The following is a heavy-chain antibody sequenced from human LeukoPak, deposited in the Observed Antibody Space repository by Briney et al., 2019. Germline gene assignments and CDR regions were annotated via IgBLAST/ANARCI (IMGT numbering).Heavy chain of an antibody. D-gene: IGHD3-22*01. J-gene: IGHJ6*02. V-gene: IGHV6-1*01. CDR3: ARGPYYYDSSGYYYLDFYYYYGMDV. CDR2: TYYRSKWFF. Sequence: SQTLSLTCAISGDIVSSNSAAWNWFRQSPSRGLEWLGRTYYRSKWFFDYAVFMKSRMTVNPDTSKNQFSLQLNSVTPEDTAVYYCARGPYYYDSSGYYYLDFYYYYGMDVWAKGPRSPSP. CDR1: GDIVSSNSAA.